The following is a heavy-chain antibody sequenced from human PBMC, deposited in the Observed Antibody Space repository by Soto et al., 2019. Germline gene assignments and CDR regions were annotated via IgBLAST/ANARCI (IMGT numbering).Heavy chain of an antibody. CDR3: AQDGLYDSSGAIPPLSN. Sequence: EVQLLESGGGLIQPGGSLRLSCAASGFTFSRHAMSWVRQAPGKGLEWVAAISGSGISTYYADSVKGRFTISSDISKNTLNLQMNTLRAEDTAVYYCAQDGLYDSSGAIPPLSNRGQGTLVTVSS. CDR2: ISGSGIST. D-gene: IGHD3-22*01. J-gene: IGHJ4*02. CDR1: GFTFSRHA. V-gene: IGHV3-23*01.